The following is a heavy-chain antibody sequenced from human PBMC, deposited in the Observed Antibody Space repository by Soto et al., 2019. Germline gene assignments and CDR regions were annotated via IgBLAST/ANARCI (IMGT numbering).Heavy chain of an antibody. CDR3: ARRKERSGPHYFDY. J-gene: IGHJ4*02. V-gene: IGHV1-8*01. CDR1: GDSFTKYD. CDR2: MNPNTGNT. D-gene: IGHD6-25*01. Sequence: QVQLVQSGAEVKKPGASVKVSCKASGDSFTKYDIHWVRQATGQGLEWMGWMNPNTGNTGFAQKFRGRVNLTRNTAISTAYMELSSLRSDDTAVYFCARRKERSGPHYFDYWGQGTLVTVSS.